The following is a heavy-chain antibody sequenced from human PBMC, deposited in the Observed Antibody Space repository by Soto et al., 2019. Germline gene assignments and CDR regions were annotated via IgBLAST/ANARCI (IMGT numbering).Heavy chain of an antibody. CDR2: ISSSGETI. CDR1: GFTLRDYY. J-gene: IGHJ4*02. CDR3: ARDSWVFGVDY. D-gene: IGHD3-3*01. Sequence: QVQLVESGGGLVKPGGSLRLSCAASGFTLRDYYMSWIRQAPGKGLEWVSYISSSGETIYYADSVKGRFTISRDSAKNSLSLQMNSLRAEETAVYYCARDSWVFGVDYWGQGSLVTVSS. V-gene: IGHV3-11*01.